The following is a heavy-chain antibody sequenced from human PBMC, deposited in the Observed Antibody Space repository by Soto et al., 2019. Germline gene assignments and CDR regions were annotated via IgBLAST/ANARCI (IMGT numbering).Heavy chain of an antibody. V-gene: IGHV3-11*01. CDR1: GFTFSDYY. CDR2: ISSSGSTI. Sequence: GGSLRLSCAASGFTFSDYYMSWIRQAPGKGLEWVSYISSSGSTIYYADSVKGRFTISRDNAKNSLYLQMNSLRAEDTAVYYCARGQWSVRSSWYPRWGQGTLVTVSS. J-gene: IGHJ4*02. D-gene: IGHD6-13*01. CDR3: ARGQWSVRSSWYPR.